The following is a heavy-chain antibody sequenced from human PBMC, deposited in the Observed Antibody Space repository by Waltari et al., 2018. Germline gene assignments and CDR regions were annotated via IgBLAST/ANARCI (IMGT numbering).Heavy chain of an antibody. V-gene: IGHV4-34*01. CDR2: INHSGST. D-gene: IGHD3-10*01. CDR1: GGSFSGYY. J-gene: IGHJ6*02. CDR3: ARGTGSRFYGMDV. Sequence: QVQLQQWGAGLLKPSETLSLTCAVYGGSFSGYYWSWIRQPPGKGLEWIGEINHSGSTNYNPSLKSRVTISVDTSKNQFSLKLSSVTAADTAVYYCARGTGSRFYGMDVWGQGTTVTVSS.